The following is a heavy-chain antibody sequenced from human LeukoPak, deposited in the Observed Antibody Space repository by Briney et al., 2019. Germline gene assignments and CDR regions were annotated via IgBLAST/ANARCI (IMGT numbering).Heavy chain of an antibody. CDR1: GGSISGYY. D-gene: IGHD3-22*01. V-gene: IGHV4-59*01. Sequence: SETLSLTCTVSGGSISGYYWSWIRQPPGKGLEWIGYIYYNGSTNYNPSLKSRVTISVDWSKSQFSLKLSSVTAADTAVYYCARGNDYYLRRDYYHPPLDYWGQGILVTVSS. J-gene: IGHJ4*02. CDR2: IYYNGST. CDR3: ARGNDYYLRRDYYHPPLDY.